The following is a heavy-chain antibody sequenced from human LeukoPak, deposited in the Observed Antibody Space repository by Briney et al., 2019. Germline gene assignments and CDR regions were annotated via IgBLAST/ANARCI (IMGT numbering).Heavy chain of an antibody. CDR1: RYTFTRYD. D-gene: IGHD3-22*01. J-gene: IGHJ4*02. CDR2: MNPNTGRT. CDR3: ARLSQTPDYYSNGGYYYLGY. Sequence: TVNVSCKASRYTFTRYDINWVREAAGQKLEWMGWMNPNTGRTGLAPKFQGRLTMTRDASISTAYMELSSLRSDDTAVYYCARLSQTPDYYSNGGYYYLGYWGQGTPVTVSS. V-gene: IGHV1-8*01.